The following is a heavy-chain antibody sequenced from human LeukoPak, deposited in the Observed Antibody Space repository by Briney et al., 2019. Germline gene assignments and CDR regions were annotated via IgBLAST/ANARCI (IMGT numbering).Heavy chain of an antibody. Sequence: SQTLSLTCAISGDSVSSNSAAWNWIRQSPSKGLEWLGRTYYRSKWYNDYAVSVKSRVTINPDTSKNQFSLQLNSVTPEDTAVYYCARDSRTFYSSGCYDYWGQGTLVTVSS. V-gene: IGHV6-1*01. CDR2: TYYRSKWYN. CDR1: GDSVSSNSAA. CDR3: ARDSRTFYSSGCYDY. J-gene: IGHJ4*02. D-gene: IGHD6-19*01.